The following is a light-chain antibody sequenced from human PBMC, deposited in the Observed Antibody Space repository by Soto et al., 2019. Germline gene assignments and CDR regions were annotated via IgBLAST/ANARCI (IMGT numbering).Light chain of an antibody. CDR1: QSVSSNY. Sequence: EIVLTQSPGTLSLSPGERATLSCRASQSVSSNYLAWFQQKPGQAPRLLIFAASSRDNGIPDRFSGSGSGTDFTLTIRRLEPEDFAVYYCQQYGDSPGTFGRGTKVEIK. J-gene: IGKJ1*01. V-gene: IGKV3-20*01. CDR3: QQYGDSPGT. CDR2: AAS.